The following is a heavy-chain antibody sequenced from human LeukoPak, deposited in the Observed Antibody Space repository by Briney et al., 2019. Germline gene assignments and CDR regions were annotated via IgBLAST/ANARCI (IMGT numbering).Heavy chain of an antibody. Sequence: SETLSLTCAVYGGSFSGYYWSWIRQPPGKGLEWIGEISHSGSTNYNPSLKSRVTISVDTSKNQFSLKLSSVTAADTAVYYCARGRGETPLDYWGQGTLVTVSS. CDR3: ARGRGETPLDY. CDR1: GGSFSGYY. CDR2: ISHSGST. D-gene: IGHD3-16*01. J-gene: IGHJ4*02. V-gene: IGHV4-34*01.